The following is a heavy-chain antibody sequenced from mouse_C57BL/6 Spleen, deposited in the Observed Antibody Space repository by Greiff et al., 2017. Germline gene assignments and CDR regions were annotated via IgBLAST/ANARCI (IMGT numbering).Heavy chain of an antibody. CDR3: TRGELTGGGFAY. J-gene: IGHJ3*01. V-gene: IGHV5-9-1*02. CDR1: GFTFSSYA. D-gene: IGHD4-1*01. Sequence: EVMLVESGEGLVKPGGSLKLSCAASGFTFSSYAMSWVRQTPEKRLEWVAYISSGGDYIYYADTVKGRFTISRDNARNPLYLQMSSLKSEDTAMYYCTRGELTGGGFAYWGQGTLVTVSA. CDR2: ISSGGDYI.